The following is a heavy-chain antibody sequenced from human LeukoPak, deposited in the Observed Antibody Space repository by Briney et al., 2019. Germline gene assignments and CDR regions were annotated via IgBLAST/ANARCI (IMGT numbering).Heavy chain of an antibody. CDR3: ARYCTNGVCNDAFDI. CDR1: GYTFTSYD. Sequence: ASVKVSCKASGYTFTSYDINWVRQATGQGLEWMGWMNPNSGNTGYAQKFQGKVTITRNTSISTAYMELSSLRSEDTAVYYCARYCTNGVCNDAFDIWGQGTTVTVSS. CDR2: MNPNSGNT. D-gene: IGHD2-8*01. V-gene: IGHV1-8*03. J-gene: IGHJ3*02.